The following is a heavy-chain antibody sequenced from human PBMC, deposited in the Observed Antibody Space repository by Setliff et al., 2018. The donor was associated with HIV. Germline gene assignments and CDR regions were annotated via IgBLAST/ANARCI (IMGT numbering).Heavy chain of an antibody. Sequence: SETLSLTCTVSGGPIRSPNWWSWARQPPGKGLEWIGEIFHGGNTNYSPSLESRVTLSVDKSKNQFSLRLSSVTAADTAVYYCATLAAAGESYDYWGQGSLVTVSS. CDR2: IFHGGNT. D-gene: IGHD6-13*01. CDR3: ATLAAAGESYDY. CDR1: GGPIRSPNW. J-gene: IGHJ4*02. V-gene: IGHV4-4*02.